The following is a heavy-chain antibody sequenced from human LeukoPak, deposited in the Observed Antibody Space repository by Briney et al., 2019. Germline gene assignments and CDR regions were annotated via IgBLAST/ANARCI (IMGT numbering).Heavy chain of an antibody. CDR1: GGSISSGGYY. V-gene: IGHV4-30-2*01. CDR2: IYHSGST. CDR3: ARSRYYYYMDV. J-gene: IGHJ6*03. Sequence: SSQTLSLTCTVSGGSISSGGYYWSWIRQPPGKGLEWIGYIYHSGSTYYNPSPKSRVTISVDRSKNQFSLKLSSVTAADTAVYYCARSRYYYYMDVWGKGTTVTVSS.